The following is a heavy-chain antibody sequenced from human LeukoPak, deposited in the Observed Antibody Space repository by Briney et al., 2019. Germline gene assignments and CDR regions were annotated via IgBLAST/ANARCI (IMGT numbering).Heavy chain of an antibody. V-gene: IGHV3-23*01. CDR3: AKDLEVWFGELLSSSDY. CDR1: GFTFSSYA. Sequence: GGSLRLSCAASGFTFSSYAMSWVRQAPGKGLEWVSAISGSGGSTYYADSVKGRFTISRDNSKNTLYLQMNSLRAEDTAVYYCAKDLEVWFGELLSSSDYWGQGTLVTVSS. J-gene: IGHJ4*02. CDR2: ISGSGGST. D-gene: IGHD3-10*01.